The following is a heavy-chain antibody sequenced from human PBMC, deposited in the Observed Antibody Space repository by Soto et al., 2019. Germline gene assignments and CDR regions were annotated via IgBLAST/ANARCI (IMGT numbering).Heavy chain of an antibody. D-gene: IGHD6-13*01. CDR2: INPSGGST. Sequence: ASVKVSCKASGYTLTIYYMHWVRQAPGQGLEWMGIINPSGGSTSYAQKFQGRVTMTRDTSTSTVYMELSSLRSEDTAVYYCASSSPGSRTLMDIWGQGTMVTVSS. V-gene: IGHV1-46*03. CDR1: GYTLTIYY. J-gene: IGHJ3*02. CDR3: ASSSPGSRTLMDI.